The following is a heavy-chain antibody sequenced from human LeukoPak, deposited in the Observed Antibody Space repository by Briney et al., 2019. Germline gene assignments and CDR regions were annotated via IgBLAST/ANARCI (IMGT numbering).Heavy chain of an antibody. CDR1: SGSISNYY. J-gene: IGHJ4*02. Sequence: PSETLSLTCGVSSGSISNYYWSWIRQPPGKGLEWIAYIHYSGSTHYNPSLRSRATISVDTSKNQLSLKLTSVTAADTAVYYCARGAGWLIDYWGQGILVTVSS. V-gene: IGHV4-59*01. CDR3: ARGAGWLIDY. CDR2: IHYSGST. D-gene: IGHD3-16*01.